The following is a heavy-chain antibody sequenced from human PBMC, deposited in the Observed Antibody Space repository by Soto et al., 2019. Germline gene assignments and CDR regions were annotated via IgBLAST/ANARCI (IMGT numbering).Heavy chain of an antibody. D-gene: IGHD2-2*01. V-gene: IGHV3-21*01. Sequence: EVQLVESGGGPPNPGGPLRLSPAPPRPTSPPYTPNWLRQPPGKALEWVSPISSSSSYIYHADPVKGRFTISRDNAKNSLYLQMNSLRAEDPAVYYCARDSSPGFTQYQWGQGTLVTVSS. CDR1: RPTSPPYT. CDR3: ARDSSPGFTQYQ. J-gene: IGHJ4*02. CDR2: ISSSSSYI.